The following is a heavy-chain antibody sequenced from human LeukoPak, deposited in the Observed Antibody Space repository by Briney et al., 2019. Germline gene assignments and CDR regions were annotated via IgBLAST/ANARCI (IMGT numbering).Heavy chain of an antibody. CDR2: IKEDGSEK. V-gene: IGHV3-7*01. J-gene: IGHJ4*02. CDR1: GFTSSTYC. Sequence: GGSLRLSCAASGFTSSTYCTSWVRHAPGERLGWVAHIKEDGSEKYYVDSVKGRFTIFRDTAKNSLYRQMHSLRAEDTDVYYCARDQEAGYGSGSYYYWGQGTLVTVSS. CDR3: ARDQEAGYGSGSYYY. D-gene: IGHD3-10*01.